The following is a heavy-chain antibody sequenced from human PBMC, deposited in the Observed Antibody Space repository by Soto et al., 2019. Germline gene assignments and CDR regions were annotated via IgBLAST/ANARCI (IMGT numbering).Heavy chain of an antibody. V-gene: IGHV5-51*01. J-gene: IGHJ4*02. Sequence: PGESLKISCKGSGYSFTSYWIGWVRQMPGKGLEWMGIIYPGDSDTRYSPSFQGQVTISADKSISTAYLQWSSLKASDTAMYYCASFRLGYCSSGSCYGFDYWGQGTLVTVSS. CDR1: GYSFTSYW. CDR3: ASFRLGYCSSGSCYGFDY. CDR2: IYPGDSDT. D-gene: IGHD2-15*01.